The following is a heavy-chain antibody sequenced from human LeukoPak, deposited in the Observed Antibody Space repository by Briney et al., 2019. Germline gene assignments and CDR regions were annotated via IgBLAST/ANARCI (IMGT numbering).Heavy chain of an antibody. V-gene: IGHV4-59*02. J-gene: IGHJ4*02. CDR3: VRANYFDF. CDR1: GGSVSGYY. CDR2: IYYSGST. Sequence: SETLSLTCAVSGGSVSGYYWTWMRQPPGKGLEWIGDIYYSGSTNYNPSLESRVTISIDTSKNRFYLKLNSVTAADTAVYFCVRANYFDFWGQGTLVTVSS.